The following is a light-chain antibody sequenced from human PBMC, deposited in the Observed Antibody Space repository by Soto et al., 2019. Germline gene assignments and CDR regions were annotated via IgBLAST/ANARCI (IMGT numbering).Light chain of an antibody. J-gene: IGKJ2*01. CDR2: GAS. Sequence: EIVLTQSPGTLSLSPGERATLSCRASQSVSSSYLAWYQQKPGQAPRLLIFGASCRATGIPDRFSGSGSGTDFTLTISRLWPSLFAVYFCPQFGSQPRTTFGQGTNLEIK. CDR3: PQFGSQPRTT. CDR1: QSVSSSY. V-gene: IGKV3-20*01.